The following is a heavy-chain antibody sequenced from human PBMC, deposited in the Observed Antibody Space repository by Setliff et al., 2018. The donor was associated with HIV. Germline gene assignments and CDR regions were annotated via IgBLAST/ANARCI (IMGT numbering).Heavy chain of an antibody. J-gene: IGHJ6*03. V-gene: IGHV4-59*01. CDR3: ARDQEHIIVVSATGNMPGYLHYYYMDV. CDR2: IHYSGST. CDR1: GGSISSSY. Sequence: PSETLSLTCTVSGGSISSSYWTWTRQPPGKGLEWIGNIHYSGSTNYNPSLKSRVTISVDTSRSQFSLKLSSVTAADTAVYYCARDQEHIIVVSATGNMPGYLHYYYMDVWGKGTTVTVSS. D-gene: IGHD2-2*01.